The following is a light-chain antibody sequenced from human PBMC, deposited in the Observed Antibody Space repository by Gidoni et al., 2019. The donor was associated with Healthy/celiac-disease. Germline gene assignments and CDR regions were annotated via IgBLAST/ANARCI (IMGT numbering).Light chain of an antibody. Sequence: DIKMTQSPSSLSASVGDRVTITCQASQYISNYLNWYQQKPGQAPKLLIYDASNLDTGVPSRFSGSGSGTDFTFTISSLQPEDIATYYCQQSLTFGGGTKVEIK. V-gene: IGKV1-33*01. CDR3: QQSLT. CDR2: DAS. CDR1: QYISNY. J-gene: IGKJ4*01.